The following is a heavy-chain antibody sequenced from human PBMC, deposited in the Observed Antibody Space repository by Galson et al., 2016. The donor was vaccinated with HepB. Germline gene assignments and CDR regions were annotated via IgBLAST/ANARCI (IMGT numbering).Heavy chain of an antibody. CDR1: GFSFSSHS. Sequence: SLRLSCAASGFSFSSHSMNWVRQGPGKALEWISYISSGGHTMYYADSVKGRFTISRDDAVNSLYLQMNSLRAEDTAVYFCARVPISGHNSFDYWGQGTLVTVRS. V-gene: IGHV3-48*04. D-gene: IGHD3-3*02. J-gene: IGHJ4*02. CDR3: ARVPISGHNSFDY. CDR2: ISSGGHTM.